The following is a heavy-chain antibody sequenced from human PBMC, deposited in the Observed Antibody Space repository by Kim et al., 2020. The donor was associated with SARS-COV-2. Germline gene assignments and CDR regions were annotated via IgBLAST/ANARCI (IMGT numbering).Heavy chain of an antibody. CDR2: IDGSDGTT. V-gene: IGHV3-23*01. CDR3: VKGGWGSVWDH. CDR1: GFTFTGYA. D-gene: IGHD2-21*01. Sequence: GGSLRLSCTTSGFTFTGYAMSWVRQAPGKGLEWVSCIDGSDGTTYFVDSVKGRFTISRDNSKNTLYLQMSTLRADDTAVYYCVKGGWGSVWDHWGQGTLVTVAS. J-gene: IGHJ4*02.